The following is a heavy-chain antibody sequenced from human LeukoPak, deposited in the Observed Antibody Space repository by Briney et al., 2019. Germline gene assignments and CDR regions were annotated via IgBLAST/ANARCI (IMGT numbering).Heavy chain of an antibody. Sequence: ASVKVSCKASGYTFTSYDINWVRQATGQGLEWMGWMNPNSGNTGYAQKFQGRVTMTRNTSISTAYMELSSLRSEDTAVYYCARLTHSSGYHIYYYYYYMDVWGKGTTVTISS. D-gene: IGHD3-22*01. V-gene: IGHV1-8*01. J-gene: IGHJ6*03. CDR1: GYTFTSYD. CDR3: ARLTHSSGYHIYYYYYYMDV. CDR2: MNPNSGNT.